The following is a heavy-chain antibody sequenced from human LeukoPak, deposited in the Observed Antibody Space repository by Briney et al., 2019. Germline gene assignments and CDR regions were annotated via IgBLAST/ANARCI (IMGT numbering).Heavy chain of an antibody. CDR2: ISGSGGST. J-gene: IGHJ4*02. Sequence: GGTLRLSCAASGFTFSSYGMGWVRQAPGKGLEWVSAISGSGGSTYYADSVKGRFTISRDNSKNTLYLQMNSLRAEDTAVYYCAITYYYDSSGYPAAAPDYWGQGTLVTVSS. CDR3: AITYYYDSSGYPAAAPDY. CDR1: GFTFSSYG. V-gene: IGHV3-23*01. D-gene: IGHD3-22*01.